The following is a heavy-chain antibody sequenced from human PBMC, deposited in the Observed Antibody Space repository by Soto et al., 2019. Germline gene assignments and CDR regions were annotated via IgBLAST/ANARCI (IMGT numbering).Heavy chain of an antibody. D-gene: IGHD3-10*01. CDR3: ARVEVRGVRIDY. V-gene: IGHV4-30-4*01. CDR2: IYYSGST. J-gene: IGHJ4*02. Sequence: SETLSLTCTVPGGSISSGDYYWSWIRQPPGKGLEWIGYIYYSGSTYYNPSLKSRVTISVDTSKNQFSLKLSSVTAADTAVYYCARVEVRGVRIDYWGQGTLVTVSS. CDR1: GGSISSGDYY.